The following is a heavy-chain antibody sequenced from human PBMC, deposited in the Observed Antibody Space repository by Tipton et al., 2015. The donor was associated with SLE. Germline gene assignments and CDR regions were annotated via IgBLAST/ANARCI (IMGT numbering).Heavy chain of an antibody. V-gene: IGHV3-30*02. Sequence: GSLRLSCAASGFIFSSYGMHWVRQVPGKGLEWVAFIRYDGSNKYYADSVKGRFTISRDDSKNTLYLQMNSLRVEDTAVYYCAKDLGPGRSYFDYWGQGTLVTVSS. CDR2: IRYDGSNK. CDR3: AKDLGPGRSYFDY. J-gene: IGHJ4*02. D-gene: IGHD1-14*01. CDR1: GFIFSSYG.